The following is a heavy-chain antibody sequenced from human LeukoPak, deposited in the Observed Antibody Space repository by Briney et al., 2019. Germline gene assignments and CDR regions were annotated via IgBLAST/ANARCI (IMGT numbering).Heavy chain of an antibody. V-gene: IGHV3-7*01. CDR2: IKRDGNEK. Sequence: GGSLRLSCAASGFTFSINWINSVRQAPGKGLEWVANIKRDGNEKNYVDSVKGRFSISRDNAKNSLYLQMDSLRAEDTAVYYCAKKGAYLIITYDSWGQGALVTVSS. CDR1: GFTFSINW. D-gene: IGHD3-10*01. J-gene: IGHJ5*01. CDR3: AKKGAYLIITYDS.